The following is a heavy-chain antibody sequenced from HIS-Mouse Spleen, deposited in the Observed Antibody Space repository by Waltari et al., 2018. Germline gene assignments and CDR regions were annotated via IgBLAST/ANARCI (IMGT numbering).Heavy chain of an antibody. CDR2: INHSGST. D-gene: IGHD3-10*01. Sequence: QVQLQQWGAGLLKPSETLSLTCAVYGGSFSGYYWSWISQPAGKGLEWIGEINHSGSTNYNPSLKSRVTISVDTSKNQFSLKLSSVTAADTAVYYCARGGVGSGSYRNWFDPWGQGTLVTVSS. V-gene: IGHV4-34*01. CDR1: GGSFSGYY. CDR3: ARGGVGSGSYRNWFDP. J-gene: IGHJ5*02.